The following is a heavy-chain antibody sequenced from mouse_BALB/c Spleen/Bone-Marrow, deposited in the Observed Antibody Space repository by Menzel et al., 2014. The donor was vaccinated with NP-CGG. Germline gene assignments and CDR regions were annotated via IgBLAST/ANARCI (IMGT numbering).Heavy chain of an antibody. CDR3: ARDYYGSSHFDY. Sequence: DVKLVESGGGLVQPGGSLKLSCAASGFTFSSFVMSWVRQTPEKRPEWVASISSGGSMYYSDSVKGRFIISRDNARNILYLQMSSLRSEDTAMYYCARDYYGSSHFDYWGQGSTLTVSS. J-gene: IGHJ2*01. CDR1: GFTFSSFV. D-gene: IGHD1-1*01. V-gene: IGHV5-6-5*01. CDR2: ISSGGSM.